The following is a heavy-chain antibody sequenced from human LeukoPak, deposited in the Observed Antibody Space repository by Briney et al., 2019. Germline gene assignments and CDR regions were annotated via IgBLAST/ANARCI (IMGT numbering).Heavy chain of an antibody. CDR1: GVTISGYY. CDR2: INHSGST. D-gene: IGHD3-3*01. Sequence: SETLSLTCAVDGVTISGYYWSWLRQPPGNGLEWVGVINHSGSTNYNPSLKSRVTISVDTSKNQFSLKLSSVTAADTAVYYCARGTFGVVISSLGYYYMDVWGKGTTVTVSS. CDR3: ARGTFGVVISSLGYYYMDV. V-gene: IGHV4-34*01. J-gene: IGHJ6*03.